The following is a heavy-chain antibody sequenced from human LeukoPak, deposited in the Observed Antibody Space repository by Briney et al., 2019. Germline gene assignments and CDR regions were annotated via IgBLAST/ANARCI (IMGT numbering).Heavy chain of an antibody. CDR3: ARGARAGYNLEPFDY. V-gene: IGHV4-59*08. D-gene: IGHD5-24*01. CDR1: GGSIXXXX. CDR2: XYYSGST. Sequence: PSETLSLTCTVAGGSIXXXXXXXIRQPPGXGXXXXXXXYYSGSTNNNASLKSRVTISVDTSKKQFSLKLNSVTAADTAVYYCARGARAGYNLEPFDYWGQGTLVTVSS. J-gene: IGHJ4*02.